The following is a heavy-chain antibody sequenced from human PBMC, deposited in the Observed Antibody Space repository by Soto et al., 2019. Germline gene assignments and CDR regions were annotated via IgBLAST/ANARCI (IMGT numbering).Heavy chain of an antibody. V-gene: IGHV4-59*01. CDR2: IYYSGST. CDR1: GGSISSYY. D-gene: IGHD1-20*01. Sequence: SETLSLTCTVSGGSISSYYWSWIRQPPGKGLEWIGYIYYSGSTNYNPSLKSRVTISVDTSKNQFSLKLSSVTAADTAVYYCARAYNWDECQKNYYYYGMDVWGQGTTVTVSS. J-gene: IGHJ6*02. CDR3: ARAYNWDECQKNYYYYGMDV.